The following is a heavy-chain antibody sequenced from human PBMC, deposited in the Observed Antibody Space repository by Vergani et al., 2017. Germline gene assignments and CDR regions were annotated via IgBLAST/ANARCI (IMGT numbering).Heavy chain of an antibody. J-gene: IGHJ6*03. CDR1: GGSFSGYY. D-gene: IGHD3-16*01. V-gene: IGHV4-34*01. CDR2: INHSGST. CDR3: ARAPVSVGSYYYMDV. Sequence: QVQLQQWGAGLLKPSETLSLTCAVYGGSFSGYYWSWIRQPPGKGLEWIGEINHSGSTNYNRSLKSRVTISVDTSKNKFSLKLSSVTAADTAVYYCARAPVSVGSYYYMDVWGKGTTVTVSS.